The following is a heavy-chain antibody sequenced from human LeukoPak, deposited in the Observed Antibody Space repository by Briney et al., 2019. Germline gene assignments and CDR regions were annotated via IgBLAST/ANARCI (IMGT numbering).Heavy chain of an antibody. V-gene: IGHV3-30*02. D-gene: IGHD3-10*01. Sequence: GGSLRLSCAASGFTFSSYGMHWVRQAPGKGLEWVAFIRYDGSNKYYADSVKGRFTISRDNSKNTLYLQMNSLRAEDTAVYYCARSYGSGSYYNPGDVWGKGTTVTVSS. J-gene: IGHJ6*04. CDR1: GFTFSSYG. CDR2: IRYDGSNK. CDR3: ARSYGSGSYYNPGDV.